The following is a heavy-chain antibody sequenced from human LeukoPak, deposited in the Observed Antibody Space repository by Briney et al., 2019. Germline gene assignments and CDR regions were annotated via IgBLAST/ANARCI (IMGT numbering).Heavy chain of an antibody. CDR1: GYTFTSYG. Sequence: ASVKVSCNASGYTFTSYGISWVRQAPGQGLEWMGWISAYNGNTNYAQKLQGRVTMTTDTSTSTAYMELRSLRSDDTAVYYCARAGNYWITNWFDPWGQGTLVTVSS. CDR2: ISAYNGNT. CDR3: ARAGNYWITNWFDP. J-gene: IGHJ5*02. D-gene: IGHD1-7*01. V-gene: IGHV1-18*01.